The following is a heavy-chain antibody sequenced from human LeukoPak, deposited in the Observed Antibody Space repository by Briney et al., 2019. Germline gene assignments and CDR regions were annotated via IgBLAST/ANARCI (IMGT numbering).Heavy chain of an antibody. Sequence: SVKVSCKASGGTFSSYAISWVRQAPGQGLEWMGGIIPIFGTANYAQKFQGRVTITADESTSTAYMELSSLRSEDTAVYYCARDRLGSGYDYGRRFDPWGQGTLVTVSS. CDR3: ARDRLGSGYDYGRRFDP. V-gene: IGHV1-69*13. D-gene: IGHD5-12*01. J-gene: IGHJ5*02. CDR1: GGTFSSYA. CDR2: IIPIFGTA.